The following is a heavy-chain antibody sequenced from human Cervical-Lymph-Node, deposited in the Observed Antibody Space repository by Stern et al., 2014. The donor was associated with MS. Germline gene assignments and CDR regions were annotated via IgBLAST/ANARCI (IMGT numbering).Heavy chain of an antibody. V-gene: IGHV3-23*04. J-gene: IGHJ4*02. CDR1: GFTFSSNA. D-gene: IGHD1-26*01. CDR3: AKDQSDYAPYFFDY. Sequence: EVHLVESGGGLVQPGGSLGLSCAASGFTFSSNAMNWVPQAPGKGLEGVSAVSGRGSTSYYTDSVKGRFTISRDNSKNTLYLQMNSLRADDTAVYYCAKDQSDYAPYFFDYWGQGTLVTVSS. CDR2: VSGRGSTS.